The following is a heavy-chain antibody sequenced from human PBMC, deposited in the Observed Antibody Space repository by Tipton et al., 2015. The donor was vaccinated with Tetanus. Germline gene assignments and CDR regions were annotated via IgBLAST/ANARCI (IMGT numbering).Heavy chain of an antibody. CDR1: GFTFSDHY. V-gene: IGHV3-11*01. J-gene: IGHJ4*02. CDR3: GKQNGGRLVVDH. Sequence: SLRLSCAASGFTFSDHYMSWIRQAPGKGLEWVSYISSSGKTVHYGDVVKGRFTISRDNAKNSLYLQMNSLRADDTAVYYCGKQNGGRLVVDHWGQGTLVTVSS. D-gene: IGHD4-23*01. CDR2: ISSSGKTV.